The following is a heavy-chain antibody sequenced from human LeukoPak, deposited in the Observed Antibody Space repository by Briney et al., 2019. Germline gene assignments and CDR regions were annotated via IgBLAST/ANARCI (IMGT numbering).Heavy chain of an antibody. J-gene: IGHJ5*02. Sequence: SETLSLTCAVYGGSFSGYYWSWIRQAPGKGLEWIGEINHSGNTNYNPSLKSRVTISLDTSKNQFSLKLNSVTAADTAVYYCVTEPGYCTGGGCYGGWFDPWGQGTLVTVSS. CDR2: INHSGNT. CDR3: VTEPGYCTGGGCYGGWFDP. CDR1: GGSFSGYY. V-gene: IGHV4-34*01. D-gene: IGHD2-8*02.